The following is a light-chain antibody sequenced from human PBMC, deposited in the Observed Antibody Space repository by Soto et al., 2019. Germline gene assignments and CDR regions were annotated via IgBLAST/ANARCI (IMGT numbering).Light chain of an antibody. Sequence: DIQMTQSPSSLSASVGDRVTITCQASQDISNYLNWYQQKPGQAPKLLIYDASNLETGIPSRFSGSGSGTEFTFTISRLQPEDIETYYCKQYDNPLTFGGGTKVEIK. CDR2: DAS. V-gene: IGKV1-33*01. J-gene: IGKJ4*01. CDR1: QDISNY. CDR3: KQYDNPLT.